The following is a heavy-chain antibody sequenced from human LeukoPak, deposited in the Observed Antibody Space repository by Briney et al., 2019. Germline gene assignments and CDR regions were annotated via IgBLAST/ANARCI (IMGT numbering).Heavy chain of an antibody. CDR1: GGSINNYY. V-gene: IGHV4-59*01. J-gene: IGHJ6*03. CDR3: ARVFGYEYYYMDV. D-gene: IGHD5-18*01. CDR2: IYCSVSP. Sequence: SETLSLTCTVSGGSINNYYWTWIRQPPGKGLEWIGYIYCSVSPNYNPSLKSRVTISKDTSKNQFSLKLNSVTAADTAVYYCARVFGYEYYYMDVWGKGTTVTVSS.